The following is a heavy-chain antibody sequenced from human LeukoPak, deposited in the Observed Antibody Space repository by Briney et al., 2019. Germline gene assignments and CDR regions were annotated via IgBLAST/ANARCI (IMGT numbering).Heavy chain of an antibody. CDR3: AGGGSVSWRKWFDP. D-gene: IGHD2-2*01. V-gene: IGHV4-59*01. CDR1: GGSISSYY. CDR2: IYYSGST. J-gene: IGHJ5*02. Sequence: SETLSLTCTVSGGSISSYYWSWIRQPPGKGLEWIGYIYYSGSTNYNPSLSSRVTISVDTSKNQFSLKLSSVTAADTAVYYCAGGGSVSWRKWFDPWGQGTLVTVSS.